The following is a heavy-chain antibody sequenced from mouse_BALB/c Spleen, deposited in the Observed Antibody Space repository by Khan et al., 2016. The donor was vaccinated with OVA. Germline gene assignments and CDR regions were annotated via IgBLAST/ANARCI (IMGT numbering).Heavy chain of an antibody. V-gene: IGHV2-9*02. Sequence: QVQLKESGPGLVAPSQSLSITCTVYGYSLTRYGVHWVRQPPGKGLEWLGLIWAGGSTNYNWALMSRLSISRDNSNSLVFLIMNSLQPDETAFDYCARSKYLARYWGQVTTLTGSS. CDR1: GYSLTRYG. D-gene: IGHD3-3*01. CDR3: ARSKYLARY. CDR2: IWAGGST. J-gene: IGHJ2*01.